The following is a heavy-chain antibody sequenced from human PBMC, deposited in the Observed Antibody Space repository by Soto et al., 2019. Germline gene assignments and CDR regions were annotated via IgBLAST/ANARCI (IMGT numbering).Heavy chain of an antibody. CDR3: AHRRAISAIDAFDI. D-gene: IGHD2-2*01. J-gene: IGHJ3*02. Sequence: GPTLVNPTQTLTLTCTFSGFSIGTNGVAVGWIRQPPGKTLEWLALIYWDDDKRYSPSLKSRLTITKDTSKNQVVLTMTNMDPVDTATYYCAHRRAISAIDAFDIWGQGTMVTVSS. CDR1: GFSIGTNGVA. V-gene: IGHV2-5*02. CDR2: IYWDDDK.